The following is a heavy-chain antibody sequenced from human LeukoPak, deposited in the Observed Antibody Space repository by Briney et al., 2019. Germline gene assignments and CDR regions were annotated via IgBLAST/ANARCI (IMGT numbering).Heavy chain of an antibody. D-gene: IGHD4-23*01. Sequence: PSETLSPTCSVSGGSISSSSYYWGWIRQPPGKGLEWIGSIYHSGSTYYSPSLKSRVTISVDTSKNQFSLKLSSVTAADTAVYYCARAKESTAVVVDYWGQGTLVTVSS. CDR2: IYHSGST. J-gene: IGHJ4*02. CDR3: ARAKESTAVVVDY. CDR1: GGSISSSSYY. V-gene: IGHV4-39*07.